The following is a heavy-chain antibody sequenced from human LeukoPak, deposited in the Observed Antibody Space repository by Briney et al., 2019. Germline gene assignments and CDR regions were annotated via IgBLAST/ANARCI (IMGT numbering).Heavy chain of an antibody. J-gene: IGHJ5*02. D-gene: IGHD2-2*01. CDR2: ISGGGGRT. V-gene: IGHV3-23*01. Sequence: PGGSLRLSCAASGFTFSSYVMDWVRQAPGKGLEWVSVISGGGGRTYYADSVKGRFTISRDNSKNTLFLQMNSLRAEDTAVHYCAKGGYCSSTSCYVGWFDPWGQGTLVTVSS. CDR1: GFTFSSYV. CDR3: AKGGYCSSTSCYVGWFDP.